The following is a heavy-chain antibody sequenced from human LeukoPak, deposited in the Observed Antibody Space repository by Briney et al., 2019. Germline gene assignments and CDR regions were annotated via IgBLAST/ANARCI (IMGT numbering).Heavy chain of an antibody. V-gene: IGHV3-30-3*01. D-gene: IGHD6-19*01. Sequence: GGSLRLSCAASGFTFSSYAMHWVRQAPGKGLEWVAVISYDGSNKYYADSVKGRFTISRDNSKNTLYLQINSLRAEDTAVYYCARGTGYSSGSNYWGQGTLVTVSS. CDR2: ISYDGSNK. J-gene: IGHJ4*02. CDR1: GFTFSSYA. CDR3: ARGTGYSSGSNY.